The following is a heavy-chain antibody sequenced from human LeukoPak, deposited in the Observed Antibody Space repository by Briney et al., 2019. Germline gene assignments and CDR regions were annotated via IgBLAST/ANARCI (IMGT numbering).Heavy chain of an antibody. D-gene: IGHD4-17*01. J-gene: IGHJ6*02. CDR2: IYYSGST. Sequence: PSETLSLTRTVSGGSISSYYWSWIRQPPGKGLEWIGYIYYSGSTNYNPSLKSRVTISVDTSKNQFSLKLSSVTAADTAVYYCATSTTVTTARYYGMDVWGQGTTVTVSS. CDR1: GGSISSYY. CDR3: ATSTTVTTARYYGMDV. V-gene: IGHV4-59*01.